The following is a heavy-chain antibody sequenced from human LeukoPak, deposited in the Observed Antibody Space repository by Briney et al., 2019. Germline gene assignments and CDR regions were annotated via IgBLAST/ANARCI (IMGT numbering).Heavy chain of an antibody. CDR2: LHSNGAFT. V-gene: IGHV3-74*01. D-gene: IGHD2-21*02. Sequence: GGSLRLSCSASGFTLSNYWMHWVRQAPGKGLVWVARLHSNGAFTTYADSVKGRFTTYRDTAKNTLYLQMNSLRVEDTAVYYCARFVVVTAGDYWGQGTLVTVSS. J-gene: IGHJ4*01. CDR1: GFTLSNYW. CDR3: ARFVVVTAGDY.